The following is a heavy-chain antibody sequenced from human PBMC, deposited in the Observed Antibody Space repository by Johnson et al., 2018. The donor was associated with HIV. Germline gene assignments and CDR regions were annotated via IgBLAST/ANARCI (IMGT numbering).Heavy chain of an antibody. CDR1: GFTASSNY. V-gene: IGHV3-7*01. CDR2: ITQDGSEK. D-gene: IGHD4-17*01. J-gene: IGHJ3*01. Sequence: VQLVESGGGVVQPGRSLRLSCPASGFTASSNYMTWVRQAPGKGLEWVANITQDGSEKSYGDSVQGRFPISRDNAKNSLYLQMNSLRAEDTAVYYCARDPLTLTTTLDAFDLWGQGTMVTVSS. CDR3: ARDPLTLTTTLDAFDL.